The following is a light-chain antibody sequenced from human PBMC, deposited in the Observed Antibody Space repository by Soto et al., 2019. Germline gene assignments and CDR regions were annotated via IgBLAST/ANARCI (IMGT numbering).Light chain of an antibody. V-gene: IGLV2-8*01. CDR2: EVT. CDR3: SSYAGSNNLL. J-gene: IGLJ2*01. Sequence: QSVLTQPPSASGSPGQSVTISCTGTSSDVGGYNYVSWYQQHAGKAPKLIIYEVTKRPSGVPDRFSGSKSADTASLTVSGLQTEDEADYYCSSYAGSNNLLFGGGTKLTVL. CDR1: SSDVGGYNY.